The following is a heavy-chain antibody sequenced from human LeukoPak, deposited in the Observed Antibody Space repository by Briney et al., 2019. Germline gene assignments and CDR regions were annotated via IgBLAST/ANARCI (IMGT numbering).Heavy chain of an antibody. J-gene: IGHJ6*02. CDR2: VYPGGSDT. Sequence: GESLKISCKGSGYSFTSYWIGWVRQMPGKGLEWMGIVYPGGSDTTYSSSFQGQVTISVDKSINTAYLQWSSLKASDTAMYYCARHAVEYSTSYGMDVWGQGTTVTVSS. CDR1: GYSFTSYW. D-gene: IGHD6-6*01. CDR3: ARHAVEYSTSYGMDV. V-gene: IGHV5-51*01.